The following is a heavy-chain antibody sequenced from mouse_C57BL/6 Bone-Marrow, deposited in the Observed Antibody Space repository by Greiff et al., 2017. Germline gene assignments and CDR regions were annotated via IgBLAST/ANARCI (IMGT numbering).Heavy chain of an antibody. V-gene: IGHV1-81*01. CDR1: GYTFTSYG. D-gene: IGHD4-1*01. J-gene: IGHJ2*01. CDR2: IYPRSGNT. Sequence: QVQLQQSGAELARPGASVKLSCKASGYTFTSYGISWVKQRTGQGLEWIGEIYPRSGNTYYNEKFKGKATLTADKSSSTAYMELRSLTSGDSAVYFCARSGMGPLFDYWGQGTTLTVSS. CDR3: ARSGMGPLFDY.